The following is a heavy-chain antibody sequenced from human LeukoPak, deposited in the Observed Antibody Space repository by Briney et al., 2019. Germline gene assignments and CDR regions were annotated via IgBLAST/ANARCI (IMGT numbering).Heavy chain of an antibody. CDR2: INHSGST. J-gene: IGHJ6*03. CDR3: ARTPPHYYYYYMDV. CDR1: GGSFSGYY. Sequence: PSETLSLTCAVYGGSFSGYYWSWIRQPPGKGLEWIGEINHSGSTNYNPSLKSRVTISVDTSKNQFSLKLSSVTAADTAVYYCARTPPHYYYYYMDVWGKGTTVTVSS. V-gene: IGHV4-34*01.